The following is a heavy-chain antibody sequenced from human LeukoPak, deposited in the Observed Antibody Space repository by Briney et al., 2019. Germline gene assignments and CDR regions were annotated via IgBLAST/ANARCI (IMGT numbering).Heavy chain of an antibody. J-gene: IGHJ3*02. CDR2: ISSSGSTI. D-gene: IGHD1-26*01. Sequence: PGGSLRLSCAASGFTFSDYYMSWIRQAPGKGLEWVSYISSSGSTIYYADSVKGRFTISRDNAKNSLYLQMNSLRAEDTAVYYCARDRSWDRPDAFDIWGQGTMVTVSS. CDR3: ARDRSWDRPDAFDI. V-gene: IGHV3-11*01. CDR1: GFTFSDYY.